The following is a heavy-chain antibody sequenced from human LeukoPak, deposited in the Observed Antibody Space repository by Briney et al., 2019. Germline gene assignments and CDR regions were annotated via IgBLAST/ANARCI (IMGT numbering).Heavy chain of an antibody. D-gene: IGHD3-22*01. V-gene: IGHV3-23*01. J-gene: IGHJ4*02. Sequence: GGSLRLSCAASGFTFSIYAMSWVRQAPGKGLEWVSSISSKGELTFYADSVKGRFTISRDNSESTLYLQMKIRRAEDTAIYYCTRDRPNYYGSDGHYYRRNGDYWGQGTLVTVSS. CDR2: ISSKGELT. CDR1: GFTFSIYA. CDR3: TRDRPNYYGSDGHYYRRNGDY.